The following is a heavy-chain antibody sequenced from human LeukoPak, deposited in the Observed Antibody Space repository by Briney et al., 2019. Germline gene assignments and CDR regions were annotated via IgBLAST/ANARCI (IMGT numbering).Heavy chain of an antibody. Sequence: SETLSLTCAVSGGSISSGGYYWSWIRQHPGKGLEWIGYIYYSGSTYYNPSLKSRVTISVDTSKNQFSLKLSSVTAADTAVYYCARVEGQWWFDYWGQGTLVTVSS. J-gene: IGHJ4*02. CDR2: IYYSGST. CDR3: ARVEGQWWFDY. CDR1: GGSISSGGYY. V-gene: IGHV4-31*11. D-gene: IGHD2-15*01.